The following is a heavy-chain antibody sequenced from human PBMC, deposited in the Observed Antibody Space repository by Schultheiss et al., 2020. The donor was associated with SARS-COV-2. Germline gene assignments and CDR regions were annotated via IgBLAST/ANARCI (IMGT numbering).Heavy chain of an antibody. Sequence: SETLSLTCAVSGYSISSGYYWGWIRQPPGKGLEWIGEINHSGNTTYNPSLKSRVTISVDTSKNQFSLKLSSVTAADTAVYYCARVTRGFDYWGQGTLVTVSS. V-gene: IGHV4-38-2*01. CDR1: GYSISSGYY. CDR2: INHSGNT. J-gene: IGHJ4*02. D-gene: IGHD2-21*02. CDR3: ARVTRGFDY.